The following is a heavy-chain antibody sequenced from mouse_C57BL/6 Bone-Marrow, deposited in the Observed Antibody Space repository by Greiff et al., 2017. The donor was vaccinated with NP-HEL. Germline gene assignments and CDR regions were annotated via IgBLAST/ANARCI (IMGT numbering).Heavy chain of an antibody. CDR2: INPNNGGT. J-gene: IGHJ3*01. Sequence: EVQLQQSGPELVKPGASVKISCKASGYTFTDYYMNWVKQSHGKSLEWIGDINPNNGGTSYNQKFKGKATLTVDKSSSTAYMELRSLTSEDSAVYYCARSPWDSWFAYWGQGTLVTVSA. V-gene: IGHV1-26*01. CDR3: ARSPWDSWFAY. CDR1: GYTFTDYY. D-gene: IGHD4-1*01.